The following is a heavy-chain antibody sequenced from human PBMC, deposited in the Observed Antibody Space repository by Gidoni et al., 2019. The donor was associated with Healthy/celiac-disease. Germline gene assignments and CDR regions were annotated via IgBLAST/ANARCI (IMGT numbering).Heavy chain of an antibody. CDR2: IKQDGSEK. D-gene: IGHD6-19*01. Sequence: EVQLVESGGGLVQPGGSLRLSCAASGFTFSSYWMSWVRQAPGKGLEWVANIKQDGSEKYYVDSVKGRFTISRDNAKNSLYLQMNSLRAEDTAVYYCARDSIAVAGTEAFDIWGQGTMVTVSS. J-gene: IGHJ3*02. CDR1: GFTFSSYW. V-gene: IGHV3-7*03. CDR3: ARDSIAVAGTEAFDI.